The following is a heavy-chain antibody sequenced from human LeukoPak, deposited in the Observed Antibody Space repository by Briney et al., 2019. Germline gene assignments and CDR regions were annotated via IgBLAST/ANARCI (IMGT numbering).Heavy chain of an antibody. V-gene: IGHV5-51*01. CDR2: IYPGDSDT. Sequence: GESLTISYKGSGYNFTSFWIVWLRPLPGKGLEWWGIIYPGDSDTKYIPSFQGHVTTSPDKSTSTAYLQWSSLKAADNAMYYCARRLGLDGFDYWGQGTLVTVSS. CDR1: GYNFTSFW. J-gene: IGHJ4*02. CDR3: ARRLGLDGFDY. D-gene: IGHD3/OR15-3a*01.